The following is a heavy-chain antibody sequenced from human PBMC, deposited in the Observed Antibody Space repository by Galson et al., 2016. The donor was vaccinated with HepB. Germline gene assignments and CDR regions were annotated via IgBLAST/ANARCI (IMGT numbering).Heavy chain of an antibody. CDR1: GFTFDDYT. V-gene: IGHV3-43*01. CDR3: GKDWGSLWESSGKGMDV. CDR2: ISWDGRSP. Sequence: SLRLSCAASGFTFDDYTMHWVRQAPGKGLEWVSLISWDGRSPYYADSVNGRFTISRDNSKNSLYLQMNSLRTEDTALYYCGKDWGSLWESSGKGMDVWGQGTTVTVSS. D-gene: IGHD3-10*01. J-gene: IGHJ6*02.